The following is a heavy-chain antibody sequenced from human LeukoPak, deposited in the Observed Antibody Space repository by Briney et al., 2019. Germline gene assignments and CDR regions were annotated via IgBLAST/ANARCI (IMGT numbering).Heavy chain of an antibody. Sequence: SVKVSCKVSGGTFSSYAISWVRQAPGQGLEWMGRIIPILGIANYAQKFQGRVTITADKSTSTAYMELSSLRSEDTAVYYCARGRKAEDIVATSYCSGGSCYSEGNWFDPWGQGTLVTVSS. J-gene: IGHJ5*02. D-gene: IGHD2-15*01. CDR3: ARGRKAEDIVATSYCSGGSCYSEGNWFDP. CDR1: GGTFSSYA. CDR2: IIPILGIA. V-gene: IGHV1-69*04.